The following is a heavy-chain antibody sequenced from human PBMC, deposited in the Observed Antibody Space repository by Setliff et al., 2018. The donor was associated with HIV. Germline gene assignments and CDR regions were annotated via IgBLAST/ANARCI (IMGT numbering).Heavy chain of an antibody. D-gene: IGHD6-19*01. J-gene: IGHJ4*02. CDR2: IFPGDSDT. Sequence: GESLKISCQGSGYSFTRYWIGWVRQMPGKGLEWMGIIFPGDSDTRFSPSFQGQVSLSVDKSATTAYLHWSSLKASDTAMYFCVRHAWRLWLAPIESWGQGTLVTVSS. V-gene: IGHV5-51*01. CDR3: VRHAWRLWLAPIES. CDR1: GYSFTRYW.